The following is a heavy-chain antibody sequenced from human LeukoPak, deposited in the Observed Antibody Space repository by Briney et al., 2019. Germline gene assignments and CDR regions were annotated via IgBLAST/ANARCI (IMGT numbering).Heavy chain of an antibody. V-gene: IGHV3-74*01. CDR2: LISDGSSA. CDR3: VRDSRYCPDV. D-gene: IGHD2-8*02. CDR1: GFTFSSYW. J-gene: IGHJ6*02. Sequence: GGSLRLSCVASGFTFSSYWMHWVRQAPGKGLVWVSRLISDGSSASYADSVKGRFTISRDNTKNILYLQMNSLRAEDTAVYYCVRDSRYCPDVWGQGTTVTVSS.